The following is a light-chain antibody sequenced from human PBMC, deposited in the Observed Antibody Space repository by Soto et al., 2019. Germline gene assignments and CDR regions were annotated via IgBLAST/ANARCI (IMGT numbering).Light chain of an antibody. CDR3: QQRSNWPYT. CDR2: DAS. CDR1: QSVNSY. J-gene: IGKJ2*01. Sequence: EIVLTQSPATLSLSPGERATLSCGASQSVNSYLAWYQQKPGQAPSLLIYDASNRATGIPARFSGSGSGTDFTLTISSLEPEDFAVYYCQQRSNWPYTFGQGTKLEIK. V-gene: IGKV3-11*01.